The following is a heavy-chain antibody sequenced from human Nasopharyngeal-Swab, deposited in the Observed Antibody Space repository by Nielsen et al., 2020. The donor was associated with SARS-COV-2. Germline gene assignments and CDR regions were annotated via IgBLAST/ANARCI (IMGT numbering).Heavy chain of an antibody. D-gene: IGHD1-1*01. J-gene: IGHJ4*02. Sequence: ASVKVSCKASGYTFTSNVLNWGRQAPAQGPEYIGWISTKTGAPTYAQAFTGRFVISLDTSVSTTYLQISSLKADDTAVYYCARENQEYANIWIDYWGQGTQVTVSS. CDR1: GYTFTSNV. CDR3: ARENQEYANIWIDY. V-gene: IGHV7-4-1*02. CDR2: ISTKTGAP.